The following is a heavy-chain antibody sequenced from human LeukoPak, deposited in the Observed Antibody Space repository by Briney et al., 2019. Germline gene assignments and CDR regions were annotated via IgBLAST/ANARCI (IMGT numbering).Heavy chain of an antibody. CDR3: ASGNPGNSYGY. Sequence: GGSLRLSCAASGFTFSSYWMHWVRQAPGKGLIWVSRITIDGSSTSYADSVKGRFTISRDNAKNTVYLQMNSLRAEDTAVYYCASGNPGNSYGYWGQGTLVTVSS. J-gene: IGHJ4*02. CDR1: GFTFSSYW. V-gene: IGHV3-74*01. CDR2: ITIDGSST. D-gene: IGHD5-18*01.